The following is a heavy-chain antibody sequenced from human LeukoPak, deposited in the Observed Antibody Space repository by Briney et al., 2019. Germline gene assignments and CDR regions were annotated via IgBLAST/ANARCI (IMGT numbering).Heavy chain of an antibody. CDR2: INPSGGST. Sequence: ASVKVSCKASGYTFTSYYMHWVRQAPGQGLEWMGIINPSGGSTSYAQKFQGRVTITADKSTSTAYMELRSLRSEDTAVYYCARDAFYYYDSSEPFDYWGQGTLVTVSS. J-gene: IGHJ4*02. D-gene: IGHD3-22*01. CDR1: GYTFTSYY. CDR3: ARDAFYYYDSSEPFDY. V-gene: IGHV1-46*01.